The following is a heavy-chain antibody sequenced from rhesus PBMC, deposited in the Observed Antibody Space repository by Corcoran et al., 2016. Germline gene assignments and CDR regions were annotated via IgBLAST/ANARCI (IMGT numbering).Heavy chain of an antibody. J-gene: IGHJ4*01. D-gene: IGHD1-44*02. CDR3: ARGYGGALDY. CDR2: ISLSVIT. Sequence: QLQESGPGLVKPSETLSLTCAVSGYSISSGYGWSWIRQPPWKGLEWIGYISLSVITSYNPSPKSRVTISRDTAKNQFSLKLSSVTAADTAVYYCARGYGGALDYWGQGVLVTVSS. V-gene: IGHV4-122*02. CDR1: GYSISSGYG.